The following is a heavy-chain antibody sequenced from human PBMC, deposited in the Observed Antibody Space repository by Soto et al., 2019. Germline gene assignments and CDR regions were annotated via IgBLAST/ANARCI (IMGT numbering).Heavy chain of an antibody. CDR1: GYTFTSYG. J-gene: IGHJ4*02. V-gene: IGHV1-18*01. CDR2: ISAYNGNT. Sequence: QVQLVQSGAEVKKPGASVQVSCKASGYTFTSYGISWVRQAPGQGREWMGWISAYNGNTNYAPKLQGRVTMTTDTSTSTADMELRTMRSDDTALYYCARGVGGSYHDDYWGQGTLVTVSS. D-gene: IGHD1-26*01. CDR3: ARGVGGSYHDDY.